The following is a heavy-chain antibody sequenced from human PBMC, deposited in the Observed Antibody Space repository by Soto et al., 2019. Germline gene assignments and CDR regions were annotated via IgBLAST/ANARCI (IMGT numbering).Heavy chain of an antibody. V-gene: IGHV1-69*01. CDR3: ARDRDDYGSGNYYNRIDF. CDR2: IIPLFGTP. J-gene: IGHJ4*02. Sequence: QVHLVQSGAEVKKPGSSVKVSCKASEGIFSTYAISWLRQAPGQGLEWMGGIIPLFGTPNYAQRFQGRVTITADESTSTAYMELSRLRSEDTAVYYCARDRDDYGSGNYYNRIDFWGQGTPVTVSS. D-gene: IGHD3-10*01. CDR1: EGIFSTYA.